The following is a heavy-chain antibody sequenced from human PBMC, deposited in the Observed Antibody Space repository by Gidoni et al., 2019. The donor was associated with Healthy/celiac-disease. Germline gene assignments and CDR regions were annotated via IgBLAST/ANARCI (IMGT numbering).Heavy chain of an antibody. CDR1: GFSLSTSGVG. CDR3: AHSLLPGVYFDY. CDR2: ISWDDDK. D-gene: IGHD3-22*01. J-gene: IGHJ4*02. Sequence: QITLKESGPTLVKPTQTLTLTCTFSGFSLSTSGVGVGWIRQPPVKALEWLALISWDDDKRYSPSLKSRLTITKDTSKNQVVLTMTNMDPVDTATYYCAHSLLPGVYFDYWGQGTLVTVSS. V-gene: IGHV2-5*02.